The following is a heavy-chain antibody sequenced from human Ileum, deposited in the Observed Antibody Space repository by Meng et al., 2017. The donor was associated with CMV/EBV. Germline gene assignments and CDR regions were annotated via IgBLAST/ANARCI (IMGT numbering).Heavy chain of an antibody. D-gene: IGHD2-2*01. V-gene: IGHV1-69*04. CDR3: ARLPEGYCYATSCYGYFED. CDR1: GGSFTSYA. J-gene: IGHJ1*01. CDR2: IIPVFNLV. Sequence: SVKVSCKASGGSFTSYAFSWVRQAPGQGLEWMGRIIPVFNLVNYAQKFEGRVTITAEKSTSTVYMELSSLKSDDTAVYYCARLPEGYCYATSCYGYFEDWGQGTVVTVSS.